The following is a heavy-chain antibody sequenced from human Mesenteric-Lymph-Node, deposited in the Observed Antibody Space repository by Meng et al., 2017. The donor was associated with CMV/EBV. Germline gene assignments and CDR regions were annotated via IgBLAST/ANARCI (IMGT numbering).Heavy chain of an antibody. V-gene: IGHV3-11*01. CDR3: AREVGGDLGGFDY. CDR1: GFTFSDYY. J-gene: IGHJ4*02. D-gene: IGHD3-16*01. CDR2: ISSSSSSI. Sequence: GGSLRLSCAASGFTFSDYYMTWVRQAPGKGLEWVSYISSSSSSIYYADSVKGRFTISRDNAQKSLYLQMNSLRAEDTAVYYCAREVGGDLGGFDYWGQGTLVTVSS.